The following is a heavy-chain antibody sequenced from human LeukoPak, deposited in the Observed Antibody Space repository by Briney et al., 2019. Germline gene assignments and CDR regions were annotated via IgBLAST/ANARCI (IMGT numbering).Heavy chain of an antibody. Sequence: PGGSLRLSCAASGFAFSNYGMNWVRQAPGKGLEWVSIITSGVGITYYADSVKGRFTISRDNSRNTLYLQMNSLRAEDTAVYYCAKGLHTVTTGDWGQGTLVTVSS. V-gene: IGHV3-23*01. CDR1: GFAFSNYG. D-gene: IGHD4-11*01. J-gene: IGHJ4*02. CDR2: ITSGVGIT. CDR3: AKGLHTVTTGD.